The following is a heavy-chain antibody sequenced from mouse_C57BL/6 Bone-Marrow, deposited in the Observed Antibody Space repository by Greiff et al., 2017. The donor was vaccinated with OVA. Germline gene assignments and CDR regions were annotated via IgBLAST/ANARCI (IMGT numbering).Heavy chain of an antibody. CDR2: IDPSDSYT. V-gene: IGHV1-69*01. Sequence: VQLQQSGAELVMPGASVKLSCKASGYTFTSYWMHWVKQRPGQGLEWIGEIDPSDSYTNYNQKFKGKSTLTVDKSSSTAYMQLSSLTSEDSAVYYCARGGYSNPWFAYWGQGTLVTVSA. D-gene: IGHD2-5*01. CDR1: GYTFTSYW. J-gene: IGHJ3*01. CDR3: ARGGYSNPWFAY.